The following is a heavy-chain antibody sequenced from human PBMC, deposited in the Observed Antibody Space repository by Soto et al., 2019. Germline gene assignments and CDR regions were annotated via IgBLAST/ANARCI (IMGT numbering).Heavy chain of an antibody. D-gene: IGHD3-10*01. CDR1: GGSFSGYQ. V-gene: IGHV4-34*02. Sequence: QVQLQQWGAGLLKPSETLSLTCAVYGGSFSGYQWSWIRQTPGKGLEWIGGINDSGDINYNPSLKIGVTLLVDAAKEQISPKLSSVLAADTAVYFCARGLILCFGDLSRPGGYYYYMDVWGKGTTVTVSS. J-gene: IGHJ6*03. CDR2: INDSGDI. CDR3: ARGLILCFGDLSRPGGYYYYMDV.